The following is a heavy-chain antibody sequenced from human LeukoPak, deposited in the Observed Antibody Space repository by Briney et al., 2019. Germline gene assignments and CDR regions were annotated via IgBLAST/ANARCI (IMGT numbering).Heavy chain of an antibody. D-gene: IGHD5-24*01. Sequence: SETLSLTCTVSGGSISSYYWSWTRGPAGGGGEGLGRIYTEGSTNYNPSLKSRVTMSVDTSKNQFSLKLSSVTAADTAVYYCARETDGLGYYYYGMDVWGQGTTVTVSS. CDR1: GGSISSYY. CDR3: ARETDGLGYYYYGMDV. J-gene: IGHJ6*02. V-gene: IGHV4-4*07. CDR2: IYTEGST.